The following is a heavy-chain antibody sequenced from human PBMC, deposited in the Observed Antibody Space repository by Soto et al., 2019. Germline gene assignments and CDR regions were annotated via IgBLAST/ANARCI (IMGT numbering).Heavy chain of an antibody. Sequence: GASVKVSCKASGYTFTSHGTSWVRQAPGQGLEWMGWISGYNGNTKYAQKFQGSVTMTTDTSTSTAYVELRSLRSDDTAVYYCARDHYGSGSYLRFWGQGTLVTVSS. D-gene: IGHD3-10*01. CDR3: ARDHYGSGSYLRF. CDR2: ISGYNGNT. J-gene: IGHJ4*02. CDR1: GYTFTSHG. V-gene: IGHV1-18*04.